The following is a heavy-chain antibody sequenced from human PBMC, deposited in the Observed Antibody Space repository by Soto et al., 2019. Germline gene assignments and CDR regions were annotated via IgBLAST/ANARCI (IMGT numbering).Heavy chain of an antibody. Sequence: QVYLVQSGAEVKKPGASVKVSCKASGYTFTTYALYWVRQAPGQRLEWMGWINGGNGNTRYSQNFQGRVTISRDTSATTVYMELSSLRSEDTAVYYCARDRATGFGSVVRRNWLDPWGQGTLVTVSS. CDR2: INGGNGNT. CDR3: ARDRATGFGSVVRRNWLDP. J-gene: IGHJ5*02. CDR1: GYTFTTYA. D-gene: IGHD2-15*01. V-gene: IGHV1-3*01.